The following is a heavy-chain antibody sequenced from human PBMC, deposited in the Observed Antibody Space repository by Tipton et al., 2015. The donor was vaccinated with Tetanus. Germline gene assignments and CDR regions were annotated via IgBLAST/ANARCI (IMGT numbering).Heavy chain of an antibody. V-gene: IGHV3-74*03. Sequence: SLRLSCAASGFAFRSYWMNWVCQSPGRGLMWVSRVKSDGSKTTYADSVKGRFTMSRDNAKNTLYLQMNSLRVQEPAVYYCVRDRFGNNYDNPSNLIGPWGQRTL. D-gene: IGHD1-1*01. CDR2: VKSDGSKT. CDR3: VRDRFGNNYDNPSNLIGP. CDR1: GFAFRSYW. J-gene: IGHJ5*02.